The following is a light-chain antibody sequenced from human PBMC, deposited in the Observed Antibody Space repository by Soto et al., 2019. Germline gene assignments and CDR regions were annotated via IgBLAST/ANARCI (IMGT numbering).Light chain of an antibody. Sequence: DIQMTQSPSSLSASIGARVTIACRASQTIHSYLNWYQQKPGKAPKLLISSASSLQSGVPSRFSGGGFGTDFTLTISSLQPEDFVTYYCQQSHDVPLSFGQGTKVEI. J-gene: IGKJ1*01. CDR3: QQSHDVPLS. CDR2: SAS. CDR1: QTIHSY. V-gene: IGKV1-39*01.